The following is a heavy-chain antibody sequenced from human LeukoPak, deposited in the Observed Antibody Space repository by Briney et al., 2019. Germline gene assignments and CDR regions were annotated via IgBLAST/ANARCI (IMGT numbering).Heavy chain of an antibody. CDR3: ARNWYDSSGYDARHYYYYGMDV. Sequence: SVKVSCKASGGTFSSYTISWVRQAPGQGLERMGRIIPILGIANYAQKFQGRVTITADKSTSTAYMELSSLRSEDTAVYYCARNWYDSSGYDARHYYYYGMDVWGQGTTVTVSS. J-gene: IGHJ6*02. V-gene: IGHV1-69*02. CDR1: GGTFSSYT. CDR2: IIPILGIA. D-gene: IGHD3-22*01.